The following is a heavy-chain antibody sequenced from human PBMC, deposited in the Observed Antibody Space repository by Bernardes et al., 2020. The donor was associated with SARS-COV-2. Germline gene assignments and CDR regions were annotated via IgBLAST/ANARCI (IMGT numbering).Heavy chain of an antibody. CDR3: ARRQVAADAFDI. Sequence: ASVKVSCKASGYAFTSYAMHWVRQAPGQRLEWMGWINAGNGNTKYSQKFQGRVTITRDTSASTAYMELSSLRSEDTAVYYCARRQVAADAFDIWGQGTMVTVSS. CDR1: GYAFTSYA. J-gene: IGHJ3*02. D-gene: IGHD6-13*01. CDR2: INAGNGNT. V-gene: IGHV1-3*01.